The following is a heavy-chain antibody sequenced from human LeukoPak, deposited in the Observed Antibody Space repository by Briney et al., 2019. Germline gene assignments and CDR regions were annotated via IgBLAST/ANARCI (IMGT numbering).Heavy chain of an antibody. J-gene: IGHJ4*02. CDR3: AREGGRAAAGRFDY. V-gene: IGHV3-30*02. D-gene: IGHD6-13*01. Sequence: PGGSLRLSCAASGFPFSKYGMHWVRQAPGKGLEWVTFIQNDGSDKSYAASVKGRFTISRDNSKNTVYLHMNSLRADDTALYYCAREGGRAAAGRFDYWGQGTLVTVSS. CDR2: IQNDGSDK. CDR1: GFPFSKYG.